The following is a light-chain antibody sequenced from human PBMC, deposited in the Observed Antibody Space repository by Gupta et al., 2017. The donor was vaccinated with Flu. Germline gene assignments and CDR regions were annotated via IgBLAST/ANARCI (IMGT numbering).Light chain of an antibody. CDR1: SIRMYD. CDR3: KSRESSSSPLV. V-gene: IGLV3-19*01. CDR2: DNK. Sequence: GHTVNITSKGDSIRMYDASWYQQKPGQAPVLIMYDNKNRPSGIPDRFSGSNSRNTAPLTSTGAQAEDEADYYCKSRESSSSPLVFGGGTKLTVL. J-gene: IGLJ3*02.